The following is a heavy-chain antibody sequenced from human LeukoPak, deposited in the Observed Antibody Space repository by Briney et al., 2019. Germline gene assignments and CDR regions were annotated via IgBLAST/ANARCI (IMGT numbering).Heavy chain of an antibody. CDR1: GFTFNAFW. J-gene: IGHJ3*02. CDR2: IKEDGSEK. Sequence: GGSLRLFCAASGFTFNAFWMSWVRQAPGKGLEWVANIKEDGSEKYYVDSVKGRFTISRDNAKNSLYLQMNSLRAEDTAVYYCARLPRLVKYAFDIWGQGTMVTVSS. V-gene: IGHV3-7*04. CDR3: ARLPRLVKYAFDI. D-gene: IGHD3-22*01.